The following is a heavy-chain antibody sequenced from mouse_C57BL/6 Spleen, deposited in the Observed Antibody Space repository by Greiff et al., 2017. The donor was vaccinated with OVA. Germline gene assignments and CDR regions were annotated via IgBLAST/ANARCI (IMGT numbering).Heavy chain of an antibody. J-gene: IGHJ1*03. CDR2: IYPGDGDT. CDR3: ALYYGSSYDWYFDV. CDR1: GYAFSSYW. V-gene: IGHV1-80*01. Sequence: QVQLQQSGAELVKPGASVKISCKASGYAFSSYWMNWVKQRPGKGLEWIGQIYPGDGDTNYNGKFKGKATLTADKSSSTAYMQLSSLTSEDSAVYFCALYYGSSYDWYFDVWGTGTTVTVSS. D-gene: IGHD1-1*01.